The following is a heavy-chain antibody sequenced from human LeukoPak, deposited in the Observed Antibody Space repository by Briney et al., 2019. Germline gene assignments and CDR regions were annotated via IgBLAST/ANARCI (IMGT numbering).Heavy chain of an antibody. J-gene: IGHJ4*02. Sequence: PGGSLRLSCAASGFTFNSYGMHWVRQAPGKGLEWVAVIWYDGSNKYYADSVKGRFTISRDDSKSTLYLQMNSLRAEDTAMYYCAREGVGSTMDWGQGTLVTVSS. D-gene: IGHD1-26*01. CDR3: AREGVGSTMD. CDR1: GFTFNSYG. CDR2: IWYDGSNK. V-gene: IGHV3-33*01.